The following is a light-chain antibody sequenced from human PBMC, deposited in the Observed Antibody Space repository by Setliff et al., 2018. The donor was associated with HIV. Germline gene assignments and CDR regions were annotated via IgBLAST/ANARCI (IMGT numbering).Light chain of an antibody. CDR3: SSYASTNTLP. Sequence: QSALPQPASVSGSPGQSITISCTGTSSDVGGYSYVSWYQQHPGKAPKLIIYEVRNRPSGVSNRFSGSKSGNTASLTISGLRAEDEADYYCSSYASTNTLPFGTGTK. V-gene: IGLV2-14*03. CDR2: EVR. CDR1: SSDVGGYSY. J-gene: IGLJ1*01.